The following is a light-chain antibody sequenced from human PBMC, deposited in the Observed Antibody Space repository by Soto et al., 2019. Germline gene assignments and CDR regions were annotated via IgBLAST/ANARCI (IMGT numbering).Light chain of an antibody. CDR3: GTWDSSLSAV. CDR2: DNN. CDR1: SSNIGNNY. J-gene: IGLJ1*01. V-gene: IGLV1-51*01. Sequence: QSVLTQPPSVSAVPGQKGTISCSGSSSNIGNNYVSWYQQLPGTAPKLLIYDNNKRPSGIPDRFSGSKSGTSATLGITGLQTGDEADYYCGTWDSSLSAVFGTGTKVTVL.